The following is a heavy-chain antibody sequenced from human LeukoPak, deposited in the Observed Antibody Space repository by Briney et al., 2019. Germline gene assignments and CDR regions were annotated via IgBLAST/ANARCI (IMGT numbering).Heavy chain of an antibody. J-gene: IGHJ4*02. CDR3: ARDQGGVGY. D-gene: IGHD3-16*01. CDR2: VTVSGRGGST. CDR1: GFTFSTYA. V-gene: IGHV3-23*01. Sequence: GGSLRLSCAGSGFTFSTYAISWVRQAPGKGLEWVSAVTVSGRGGSTYYADSVKGRFTISRDNAKNSLYLQMNSLRAEDTAVYYCARDQGGVGYWGQGTLVTVSS.